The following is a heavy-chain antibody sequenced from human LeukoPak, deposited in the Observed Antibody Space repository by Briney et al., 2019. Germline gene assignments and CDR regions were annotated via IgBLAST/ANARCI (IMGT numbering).Heavy chain of an antibody. D-gene: IGHD5-18*01. Sequence: SETLSLTCAVYGGSFSGYYWSWIRQPPGKGLEWIGEINHSGSTNYNPSLKSRVTISVDTSKNQFSLKLSSVTAADTAVYYCARYRGYSYGAYYYYYGMDVWGQGTTVTVSS. V-gene: IGHV4-34*01. CDR3: ARYRGYSYGAYYYYYGMDV. J-gene: IGHJ6*02. CDR1: GGSFSGYY. CDR2: INHSGST.